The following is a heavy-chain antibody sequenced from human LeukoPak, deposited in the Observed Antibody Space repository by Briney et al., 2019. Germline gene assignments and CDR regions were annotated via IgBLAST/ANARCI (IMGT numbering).Heavy chain of an antibody. CDR2: ISAYNGNT. Sequence: ASVKVSCKASGYTFTGYYMHWVRQAPGQGLEWMGWISAYNGNTNYAQKLQGRVTMTTDTSTSTAYMELRSLRSDDTAVYYCAVHSSSWYADWGQGALVTVSS. V-gene: IGHV1-18*04. CDR3: AVHSSSWYAD. CDR1: GYTFTGYY. J-gene: IGHJ4*02. D-gene: IGHD6-13*01.